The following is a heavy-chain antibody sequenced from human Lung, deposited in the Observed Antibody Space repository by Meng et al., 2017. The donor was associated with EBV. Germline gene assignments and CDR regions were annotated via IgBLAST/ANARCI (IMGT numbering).Heavy chain of an antibody. D-gene: IGHD4-17*01. CDR1: GYTFTNYY. CDR3: ARGFASGDYVADWLDP. CDR2: INPNSGGA. J-gene: IGHJ5*02. V-gene: IGHV1-2*06. Sequence: QVQLVQSGAEVKKPGAAVKVSCEASGYTFTNYYLHWVRQAPGQGLEWMGRINPNSGGAHYAQKFQGRVTVTSDTSISTAYMELSGLRSDDTAVYYCARGFASGDYVADWLDPWGQGTLVTVSS.